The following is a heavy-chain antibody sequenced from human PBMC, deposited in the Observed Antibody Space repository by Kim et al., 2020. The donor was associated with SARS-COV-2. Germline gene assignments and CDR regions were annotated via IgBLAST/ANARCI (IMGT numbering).Heavy chain of an antibody. D-gene: IGHD5-18*01. CDR3: ARDREGGYTPHLNFFDY. V-gene: IGHV1-46*01. J-gene: IGHJ4*02. Sequence: FQGRVTMTRDTSTSTGYMELSSLKSEDTAVYYCARDREGGYTPHLNFFDYWGQGTLVTVSS.